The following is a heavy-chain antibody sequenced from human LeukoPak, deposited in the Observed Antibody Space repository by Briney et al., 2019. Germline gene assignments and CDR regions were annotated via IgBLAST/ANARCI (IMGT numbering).Heavy chain of an antibody. Sequence: VGSLRLSCAAPGVTFSSDAMSWVRQAPGEGLEWGSGISGRGGTTNPAETVKGGVTVPRDTSKNTLYLHMNSLRAEDTARSYCAKDSFVSMGGNFDYWGQGTLAPVPS. V-gene: IGHV3-23*01. CDR1: GVTFSSDA. D-gene: IGHD3-10*01. CDR2: ISGRGGTT. J-gene: IGHJ4*02. CDR3: AKDSFVSMGGNFDY.